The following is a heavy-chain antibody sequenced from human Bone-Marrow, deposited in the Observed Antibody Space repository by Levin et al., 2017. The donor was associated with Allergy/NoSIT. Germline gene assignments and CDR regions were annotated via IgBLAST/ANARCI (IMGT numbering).Heavy chain of an antibody. CDR2: ITSKPYGETT. J-gene: IGHJ5*02. Sequence: GGSLRLSCTTSGLTFADYTMSWFRQAPAKGLEWVGFITSKPYGETTEYAASVKGRFTISRDDSRAIASLQMNSLKTEDTAVYYCSPHGFLASQPSWFGPWGQGTLVTVSS. CDR3: SPHGFLASQPSWFGP. D-gene: IGHD2-15*01. V-gene: IGHV3-49*03. CDR1: GLTFADYT.